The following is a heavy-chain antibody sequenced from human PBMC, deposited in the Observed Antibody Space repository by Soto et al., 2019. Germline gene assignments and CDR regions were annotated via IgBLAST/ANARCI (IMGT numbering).Heavy chain of an antibody. D-gene: IGHD2-2*02. CDR3: ARDQVASLEYCSSTSCYTKNWFDP. Sequence: SETLSLTCTVSGGSISSYYWSWIRQPAGKGLEWIGRIYTSGSTNYNPSLKSRVTMSVDTSKNQFSLKLSSVTAADTAVYYCARDQVASLEYCSSTSCYTKNWFDPWGQGTLVAVSS. J-gene: IGHJ5*02. CDR2: IYTSGST. CDR1: GGSISSYY. V-gene: IGHV4-4*07.